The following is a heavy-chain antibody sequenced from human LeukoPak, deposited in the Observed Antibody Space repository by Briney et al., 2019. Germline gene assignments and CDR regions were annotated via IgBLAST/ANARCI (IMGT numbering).Heavy chain of an antibody. CDR2: ISYDGNNK. CDR1: GFTFDSYA. D-gene: IGHD3-9*01. V-gene: IGHV3-30-3*01. CDR3: ARAPEYDILTGYSPEIDY. J-gene: IGHJ4*02. Sequence: PGGSLRLSCAASGFTFDSYAMRWVRQAPGKGPEWVAVISYDGNNKYNADSVKGRFTISRDNSKNTLYLQMNSLRAEDTAVCYCARAPEYDILTGYSPEIDYWGQGTLVTVSS.